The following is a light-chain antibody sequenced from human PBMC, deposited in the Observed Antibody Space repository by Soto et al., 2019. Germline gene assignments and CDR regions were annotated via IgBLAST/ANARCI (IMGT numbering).Light chain of an antibody. CDR1: QTIGSL. V-gene: IGKV1-5*03. CDR2: KAS. Sequence: DVQMTQSPSTLSASVGDRVTITCRASQTIGSLLAWYQQKPEKAPNLLIYKASSLESGVPSRFSGSGFGTEFTLAITGLQPDDFATYYCQHYHSWAFGQGTKVVI. CDR3: QHYHSWA. J-gene: IGKJ1*01.